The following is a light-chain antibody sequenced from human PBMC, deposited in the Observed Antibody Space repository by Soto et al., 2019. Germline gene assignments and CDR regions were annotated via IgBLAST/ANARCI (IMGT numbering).Light chain of an antibody. CDR1: SSDVGNYNY. Sequence: LTQPASVSGSPGQSITISCTGTSSDVGNYNYVAWYQQFPGKTPKILIYGVSNRPSGVSSRFSGSKSGNTASLTISGLQAEDEADYYCISYTGSSTSYVFGSGTKVTVL. V-gene: IGLV2-14*01. J-gene: IGLJ1*01. CDR2: GVS. CDR3: ISYTGSSTSYV.